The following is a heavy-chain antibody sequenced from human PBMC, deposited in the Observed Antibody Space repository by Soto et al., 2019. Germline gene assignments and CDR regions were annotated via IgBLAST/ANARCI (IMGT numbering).Heavy chain of an antibody. Sequence: SETLSLTCTVSGGSISSGGYYWSWIRQHPGKGLEWIGYIYYSGSTYYNPSLKSRVTISVDTSKNQFSLKLSSVTAADTAVYYCARDRGVSGYCSSTSCYPGIFDYWGQGTLVTVSS. CDR2: IYYSGST. J-gene: IGHJ4*02. V-gene: IGHV4-31*03. CDR1: GGSISSGGYY. D-gene: IGHD2-2*01. CDR3: ARDRGVSGYCSSTSCYPGIFDY.